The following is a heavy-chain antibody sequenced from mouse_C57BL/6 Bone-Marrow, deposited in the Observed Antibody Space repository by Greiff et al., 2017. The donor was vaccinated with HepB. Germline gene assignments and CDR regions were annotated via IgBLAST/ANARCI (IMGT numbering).Heavy chain of an antibody. D-gene: IGHD4-1*01. CDR1: GYTFTSYG. Sequence: VQLQQSGAELARPGASVKLSCKASGYTFTSYGISWVKQRTGQGLEWIGEIYPRSGNTYYDEKFKGKATLTADKSSSTAYMELRSLTSEDSAVYFCARSGLGLLFAYWGQGTLVTVSA. J-gene: IGHJ3*01. CDR2: IYPRSGNT. V-gene: IGHV1-81*01. CDR3: ARSGLGLLFAY.